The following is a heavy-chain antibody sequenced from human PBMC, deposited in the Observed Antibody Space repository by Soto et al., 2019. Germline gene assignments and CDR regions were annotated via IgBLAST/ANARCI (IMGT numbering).Heavy chain of an antibody. Sequence: SETLSLTCTVSGAPITINCWSWIRQAPGKGLEWIGDIYYSGSTTYNPSLKSRVTMSADTSKDQFSLKLNSVTAADTAVYYCARDAGGPYDHWGAGILVTVS. J-gene: IGHJ4*01. V-gene: IGHV4-59*01. CDR2: IYYSGST. D-gene: IGHD2-15*01. CDR3: ARDAGGPYDH. CDR1: GAPITINC.